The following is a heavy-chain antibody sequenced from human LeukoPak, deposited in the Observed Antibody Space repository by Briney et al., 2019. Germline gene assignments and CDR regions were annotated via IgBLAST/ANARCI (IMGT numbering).Heavy chain of an antibody. V-gene: IGHV5-51*01. J-gene: IGHJ4*01. D-gene: IGHD2-15*01. CDR1: GYSFTSYW. CDR2: IYHGDSDT. CDR3: ARRGYCSGGSCYYFDY. Sequence: GESLKISCKGSGYSFTSYWIGWVRQMPGKGLEWMGIIYHGDSDTRYSPSFQGQVTISADKSISAAYLQWSSLKASDTAMYYCARRGYCSGGSCYYFDYWGDGALVTVSS.